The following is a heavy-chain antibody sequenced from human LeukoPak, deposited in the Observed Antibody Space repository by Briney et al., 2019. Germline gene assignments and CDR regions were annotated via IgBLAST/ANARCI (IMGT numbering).Heavy chain of an antibody. CDR2: ISYDGSNK. CDR1: GFTFSSYA. Sequence: QPGGSLRLSCAASGFTFSSYAMHSVRQAPGKGLEWVAVISYDGSNKYYADSVKGRFTISRDNSKNTLYLQMNSLRAEDTAVYSCARPVTGYYISWFDPWGQGTLVTVSS. V-gene: IGHV3-30*04. J-gene: IGHJ5*02. D-gene: IGHD3-9*01. CDR3: ARPVTGYYISWFDP.